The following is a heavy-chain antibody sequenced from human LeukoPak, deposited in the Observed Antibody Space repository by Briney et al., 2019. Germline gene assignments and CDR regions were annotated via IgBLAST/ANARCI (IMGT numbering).Heavy chain of an antibody. V-gene: IGHV1-2*02. CDR2: INPNSGGT. CDR3: ARLGVEDY. CDR1: GYTFTGKY. J-gene: IGHJ4*02. D-gene: IGHD2-8*01. Sequence: GASVKVSCKASGYTFTGKYMYWVRQAPGQGLEWMGWINPNSGGTNYAQKFQGRVTMTRDTSISTAYMEVSRLRYDDTAVYYCARLGVEDYWGQGTLVTVSS.